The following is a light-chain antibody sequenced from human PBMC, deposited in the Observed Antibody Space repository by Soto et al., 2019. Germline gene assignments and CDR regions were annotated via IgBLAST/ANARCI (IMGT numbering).Light chain of an antibody. V-gene: IGLV2-14*01. Sequence: QSVLTQPASVSGSPGQSITLSCTGTSSDVGGYNYVSWYQQHPGKAPKLMIYDVSNRPAGVSNRLSGSKSGNTASLTISGLQAEDEDDYYCRAYTSSSPLVFGGGTKLTVL. J-gene: IGLJ2*01. CDR1: SSDVGGYNY. CDR3: RAYTSSSPLV. CDR2: DVS.